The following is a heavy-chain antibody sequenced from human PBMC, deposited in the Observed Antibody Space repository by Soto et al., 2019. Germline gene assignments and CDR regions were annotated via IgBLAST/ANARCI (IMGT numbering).Heavy chain of an antibody. CDR1: VVSISSGGYY. Sequence: SETLSLTCTFSVVSISSGGYYCSWIRQHPGKGLEWIGYIYYSGSTYYNPSLKSRVTISVDTSKNQFSLKLSSVTAADTAVYYCATNQYSSRLYYFEYWGQGTLVTVSS. D-gene: IGHD6-6*01. CDR3: ATNQYSSRLYYFEY. V-gene: IGHV4-31*03. J-gene: IGHJ4*02. CDR2: IYYSGST.